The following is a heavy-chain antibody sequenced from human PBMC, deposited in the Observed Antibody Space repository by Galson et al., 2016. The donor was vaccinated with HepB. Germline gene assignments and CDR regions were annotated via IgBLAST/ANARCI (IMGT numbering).Heavy chain of an antibody. CDR2: ITWNGGSP. J-gene: IGHJ6*02. CDR1: GFTFDDYG. CDR3: VRGYCSGGSCYRGMDV. V-gene: IGHV3-20*04. Sequence: SLRLSCAASGFTFDDYGMSWVRQAPGKGLEWVSGITWNGGSPGYADSVKGRFTISRDNAKNSLYLKMNRLRAEDTALYYCVRGYCSGGSCYRGMDVWGQGTTVTVSS. D-gene: IGHD2-15*01.